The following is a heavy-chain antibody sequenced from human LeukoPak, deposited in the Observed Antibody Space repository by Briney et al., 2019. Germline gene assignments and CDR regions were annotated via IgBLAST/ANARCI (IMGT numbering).Heavy chain of an antibody. CDR2: ISSSSSYI. CDR1: GFTFSSYS. D-gene: IGHD6-13*01. Sequence: GGSLRLSCAASGFTFSSYSMNWVRQAPGKGLEWVSSISSSSSYIYYADSVKGRFTISRDNAKNSLFLQVHSLRAEDTAVYYCARVLGRQLVQGVDYWGQGTLVTVSS. J-gene: IGHJ4*02. CDR3: ARVLGRQLVQGVDY. V-gene: IGHV3-21*01.